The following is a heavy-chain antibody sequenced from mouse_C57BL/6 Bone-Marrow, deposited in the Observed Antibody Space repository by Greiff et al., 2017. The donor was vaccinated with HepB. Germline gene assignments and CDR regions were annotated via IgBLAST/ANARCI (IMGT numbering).Heavy chain of an antibody. CDR3: ARQNWDRFAY. Sequence: EVQGVESGGGLVKPGGSLKLSCAASGFTFSSYAMSWVRQTPEKRLEWVATISDGGSYTYYPDNVKGRFTISRDNAKNNLYLQMSHLKSEDTAMYYCARQNWDRFAYWGQGTLVTVSA. CDR2: ISDGGSYT. D-gene: IGHD4-1*01. J-gene: IGHJ3*01. V-gene: IGHV5-4*01. CDR1: GFTFSSYA.